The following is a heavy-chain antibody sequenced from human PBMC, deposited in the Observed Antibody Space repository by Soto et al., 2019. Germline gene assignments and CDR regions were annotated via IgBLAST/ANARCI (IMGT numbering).Heavy chain of an antibody. CDR3: AKDRRDYGVSLVNNYFDP. CDR2: TSHDGSNK. D-gene: IGHD4-17*01. J-gene: IGHJ5*02. V-gene: IGHV3-30*18. CDR1: GFTFSSYG. Sequence: QEQLVESGGGVVQPGTSLRLSCAASGFTFSSYGMHWVRQAPGKGLEWVAVTSHDGSNKFHADSVKGRFSISRDDSKNTLFLQMNSLRTEDTAVYYCAKDRRDYGVSLVNNYFDPWGQGTLVTVSS.